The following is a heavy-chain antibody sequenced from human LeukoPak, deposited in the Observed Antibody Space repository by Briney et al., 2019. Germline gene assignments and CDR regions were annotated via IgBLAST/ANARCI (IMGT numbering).Heavy chain of an antibody. J-gene: IGHJ4*02. CDR2: TSGDGITT. CDR1: GFTFHNYA. V-gene: IGHV3-43*02. Sequence: GESLKISCAASGFTFHNYAIHGVRQAPGKGLEWVSLTSGDGITTYFADSVKGRFTISRDNSKSSLFLQMNSLRTEDTALYYCARHHVYGSAHYWGQGTLVTVSS. CDR3: ARHHVYGSAHY. D-gene: IGHD5/OR15-5a*01.